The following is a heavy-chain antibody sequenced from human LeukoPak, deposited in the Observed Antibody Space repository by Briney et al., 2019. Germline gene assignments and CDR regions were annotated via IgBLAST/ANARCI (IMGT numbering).Heavy chain of an antibody. CDR1: GYLFTGYY. CDR2: INPNNGGT. D-gene: IGHD5-18*01. Sequence: ASVKVSCKASGYLFTGYYIHWVRQVPGQGLEWMGWINPNNGGTNYAQKFEGRVIMTRDTSSTVYMEVRRLRSDDTAIYYCARGGTAMVTPPGAWGQGTLVTVSS. CDR3: ARGGTAMVTPPGA. V-gene: IGHV1-2*02. J-gene: IGHJ5*02.